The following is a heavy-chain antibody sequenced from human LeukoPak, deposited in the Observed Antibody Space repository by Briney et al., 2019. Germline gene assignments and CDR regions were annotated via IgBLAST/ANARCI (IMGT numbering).Heavy chain of an antibody. CDR1: GFTFNDYS. D-gene: IGHD2-21*01. J-gene: IGHJ4*02. V-gene: IGHV3-30*18. Sequence: GGSLRLSCAASGFTFNDYSMNWVRQAPGKGLEWVAVISYDGITKYYADSVKGRFTISRDNSKNTLYLQMNSLRLEDTAVYYCAKEYCGGDCYSDYFDYWGQGTPVTVSS. CDR2: ISYDGITK. CDR3: AKEYCGGDCYSDYFDY.